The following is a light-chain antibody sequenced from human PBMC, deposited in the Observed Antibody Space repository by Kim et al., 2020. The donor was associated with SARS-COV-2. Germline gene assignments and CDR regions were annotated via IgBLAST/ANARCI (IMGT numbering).Light chain of an antibody. CDR3: QQYGSSLFT. CDR2: GAS. Sequence: GERATLSCRASQSVSSSYLAWYQQKPGQAPRLLIYGASSRATGIPDRFSGSGSGTDFTLTMSRLEPEDFAVYYCQQYGSSLFTFGPGTKVDIK. V-gene: IGKV3-20*01. CDR1: QSVSSSY. J-gene: IGKJ3*01.